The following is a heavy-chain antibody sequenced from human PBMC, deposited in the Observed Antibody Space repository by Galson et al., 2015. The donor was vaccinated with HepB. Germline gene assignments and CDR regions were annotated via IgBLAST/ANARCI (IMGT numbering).Heavy chain of an antibody. V-gene: IGHV3-48*02. CDR2: ISSSSSTI. Sequence: SLRLSCAASGFTFSSYSMNWVRQAPGKGLEWVSYISSSSSTIYYADSAKGRFTISRDNAKNSLYLQMNSLRDEDTAVYYCARTFLGSGSYPFDYWGQGTLVTVSS. CDR3: ARTFLGSGSYPFDY. D-gene: IGHD3-10*01. CDR1: GFTFSSYS. J-gene: IGHJ4*02.